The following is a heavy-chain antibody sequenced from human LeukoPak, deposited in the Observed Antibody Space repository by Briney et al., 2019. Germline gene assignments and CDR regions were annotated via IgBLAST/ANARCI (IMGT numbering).Heavy chain of an antibody. CDR3: ARDIVMVTYWFDP. CDR2: INPNSGGT. D-gene: IGHD5-18*01. V-gene: IGHV1-2*02. J-gene: IGHJ5*02. CDR1: GYTFTGYY. Sequence: ASVKVSCKASGYTFTGYYMHWVRQAPGQGLEWMGWINPNSGGTNYAQKFQGRVTMTRDTPISTAYMELSRLRSDDTAGYYCARDIVMVTYWFDPWGQGTLVTVSS.